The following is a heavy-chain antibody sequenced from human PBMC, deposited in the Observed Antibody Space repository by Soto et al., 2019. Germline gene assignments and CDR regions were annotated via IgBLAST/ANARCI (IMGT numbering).Heavy chain of an antibody. CDR1: WYTLSSYC. J-gene: IGHJ3*02. Sequence: GGSMKVSRKSSWYTLSSYCISWVRQAPGQGLEWMGGISAYNGNTNYAQKLQGRVTMTTDTSTSTAYMELRSLRSDDTAVYYCARDSLSHSHPYCSSTSCPIDAFDIWGQGTMVTVSS. V-gene: IGHV1-18*01. CDR3: ARDSLSHSHPYCSSTSCPIDAFDI. CDR2: ISAYNGNT. D-gene: IGHD2-2*01.